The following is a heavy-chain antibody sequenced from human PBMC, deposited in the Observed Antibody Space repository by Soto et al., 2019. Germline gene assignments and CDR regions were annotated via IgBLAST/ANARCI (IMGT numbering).Heavy chain of an antibody. D-gene: IGHD6-13*01. Sequence: SETLSLTCTVSGGSISSSSYYWGWIRQPPGKGLEWIGSIYYSGSTYYNPSLKSRVTISVDTSKNQFSLKLSSVTAADTAVYYCAFPSTYSSSWYYFDYWGQGTLVTVSS. J-gene: IGHJ4*02. CDR3: AFPSTYSSSWYYFDY. V-gene: IGHV4-39*07. CDR2: IYYSGST. CDR1: GGSISSSSYY.